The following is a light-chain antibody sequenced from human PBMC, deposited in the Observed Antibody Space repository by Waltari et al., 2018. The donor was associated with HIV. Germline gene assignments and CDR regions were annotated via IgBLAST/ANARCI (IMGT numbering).Light chain of an antibody. J-gene: IGKJ2*01. CDR1: QGINSA. CDR3: QQLHTYPYT. Sequence: DIQLTQSPSFLSASVGYRVTITCRASQGINSALVWYQQKPGKVPELLIYTASTLQSGVPSRFSGSTSGTEFTLTISSLQPEDFTTYYCQQLHTYPYTFGQGTKLEIK. V-gene: IGKV1-9*01. CDR2: TAS.